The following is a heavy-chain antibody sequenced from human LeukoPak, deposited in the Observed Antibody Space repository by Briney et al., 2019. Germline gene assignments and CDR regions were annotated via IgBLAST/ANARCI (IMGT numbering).Heavy chain of an antibody. J-gene: IGHJ4*02. CDR3: ARASGDADFDY. V-gene: IGHV4-38-2*02. Sequence: PSETLSLTCTVSGYSISSGYYWGWIRQPPGKGLEWIGSIYHSGSTYYNPSLKSRVTISVDTSKNQFPLKLSSVTAADTAVYYCARASGDADFDYWGQGTLVTVSS. CDR2: IYHSGST. CDR1: GYSISSGYY. D-gene: IGHD3-10*01.